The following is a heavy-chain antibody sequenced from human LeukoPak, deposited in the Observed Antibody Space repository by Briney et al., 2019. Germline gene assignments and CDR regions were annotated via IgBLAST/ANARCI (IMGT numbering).Heavy chain of an antibody. Sequence: SETLSLTCTVPGGSISSYYWSWIRQPPGKGLEWIGYIFYSGSTNYNPSLKSRVTISVDTYKNQFSLKLSSVTAADTAVYYCARARRDLLAFDLWGQGTMVTVSS. D-gene: IGHD1-26*01. J-gene: IGHJ3*01. CDR3: ARARRDLLAFDL. CDR2: IFYSGST. V-gene: IGHV4-59*01. CDR1: GGSISSYY.